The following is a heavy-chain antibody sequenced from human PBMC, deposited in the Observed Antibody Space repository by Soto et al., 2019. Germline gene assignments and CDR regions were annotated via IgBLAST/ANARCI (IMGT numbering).Heavy chain of an antibody. CDR2: MRWINPDSGGT. Sequence: ASVKVSCKTSRYTSTDFYIHWVRQAPGQGLAWMGWMRWINPDSGGTNYAQNFQGRVTMTRDTSLSTAYMDLSSLTSHDTAIYYCARGRQPRDYYYSGIDVWGQGTTVTVSS. J-gene: IGHJ6*02. V-gene: IGHV1-2*02. CDR3: ARGRQPRDYYYSGIDV. D-gene: IGHD1-1*01. CDR1: RYTSTDFY.